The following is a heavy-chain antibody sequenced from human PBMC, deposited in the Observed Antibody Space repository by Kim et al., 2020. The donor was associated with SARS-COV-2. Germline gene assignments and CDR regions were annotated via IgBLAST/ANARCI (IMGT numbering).Heavy chain of an antibody. CDR2: ISSSGSTI. Sequence: GGSLRLSCVASGFTFSSYEMNWVRQAPGKGLEWVSYISSSGSTIYYADSVKGRFTISRDNAKTSLYLQMNSLRAEDTAVYYCAREVYYYDSSGYRFFDYWGQGTLVTVSS. J-gene: IGHJ4*02. D-gene: IGHD3-22*01. CDR1: GFTFSSYE. CDR3: AREVYYYDSSGYRFFDY. V-gene: IGHV3-48*03.